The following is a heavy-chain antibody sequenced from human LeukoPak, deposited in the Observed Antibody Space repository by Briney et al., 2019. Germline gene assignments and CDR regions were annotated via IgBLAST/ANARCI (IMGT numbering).Heavy chain of an antibody. Sequence: ASVKVSCKTFGYTFTVHHIHWVRQDPGQGLEWMGWINPNSGGANSAQKFLGRVSMTRDTSISTAYMELSRLRSDDTAVYYCARDRRLLYFGELFHDAFDIWGQGTMVTLSS. D-gene: IGHD3-10*01. CDR1: GYTFTVHH. V-gene: IGHV1-2*02. CDR3: ARDRRLLYFGELFHDAFDI. CDR2: INPNSGGA. J-gene: IGHJ3*02.